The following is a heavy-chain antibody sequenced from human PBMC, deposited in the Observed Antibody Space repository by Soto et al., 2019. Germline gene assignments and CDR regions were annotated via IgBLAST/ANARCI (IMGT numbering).Heavy chain of an antibody. D-gene: IGHD3-10*01. CDR2: IYYSGYT. J-gene: IGHJ4*02. CDR1: GGPISPYY. Sequence: QVQLQESGPGRVKPSETLSLTCTASGGPISPYYWSWIRQPPGEGMEWLGYIYYSGYTNYNPSLKSRLTISVDTSKNQFSLRLSSVTAADTAVYFCARLIRDASGSYRLDYWGRGTLVTVSS. V-gene: IGHV4-59*08. CDR3: ARLIRDASGSYRLDY.